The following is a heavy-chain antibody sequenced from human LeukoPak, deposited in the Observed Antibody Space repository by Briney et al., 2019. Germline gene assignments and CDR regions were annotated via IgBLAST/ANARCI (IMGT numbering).Heavy chain of an antibody. CDR1: GGSISSYY. J-gene: IGHJ4*02. CDR2: IYYSGST. D-gene: IGHD3-10*01. CDR3: ARAVVRGVNIDY. V-gene: IGHV4-59*01. Sequence: SETLSLTCTVSGGSISSYYWSWIRQPPGKGLEWIGYIYYSGSTNYNPSLKSRVTISVDTSKNQFSLKLRSVTAADTAVYYCARAVVRGVNIDYWGQGTLVTVSS.